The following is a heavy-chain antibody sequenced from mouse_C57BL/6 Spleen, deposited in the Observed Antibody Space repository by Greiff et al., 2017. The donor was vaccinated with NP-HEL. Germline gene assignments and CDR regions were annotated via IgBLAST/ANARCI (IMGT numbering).Heavy chain of an antibody. CDR1: GFTFSDYY. V-gene: IGHV5-16*01. J-gene: IGHJ2*01. D-gene: IGHD3-2*02. Sequence: EVKLVESEGGLVQPGSSMKLSCTASGFTFSDYYMAWVCQVPEKGLEWVANINYDGSSTYYLDSLKSRFIISRDNAKNILYLQMSSLKSEDTATYYCAREGGDSSGYDYWGQGTTLTVSS. CDR3: AREGGDSSGYDY. CDR2: INYDGSST.